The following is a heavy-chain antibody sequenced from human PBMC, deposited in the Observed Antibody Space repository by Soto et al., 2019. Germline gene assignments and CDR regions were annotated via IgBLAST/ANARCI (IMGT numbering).Heavy chain of an antibody. CDR2: INSDGSTT. Sequence: PGGSLRLSCAASGFTFSNYWMHWVRQAPGKGLVWVSRINSDGSTTSYADSVKGRFTISRDNSKNTLYLQVNSLRAEDTAVYYCAKGTYSKGFDPWGQGTLVTVSS. CDR3: AKGTYSKGFDP. V-gene: IGHV3-74*01. CDR1: GFTFSNYW. J-gene: IGHJ5*02. D-gene: IGHD4-4*01.